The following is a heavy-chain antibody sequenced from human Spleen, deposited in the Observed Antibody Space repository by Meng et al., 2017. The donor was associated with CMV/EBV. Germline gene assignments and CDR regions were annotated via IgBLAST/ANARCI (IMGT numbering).Heavy chain of an antibody. CDR2: LYYTGSN. V-gene: IGHV4-59*01. D-gene: IGHD5-12*01. Sequence: SEILSLTCTVSGGSISGSYWSWIRQSPGKGLEWIGFLYYTGSNNYNPSLKSRVTISADTSKNQFSLKLSSVTAADTAVYYCARASWDYSGRYYFDYWGQGTLVTVSS. J-gene: IGHJ4*02. CDR3: ARASWDYSGRYYFDY. CDR1: GGSISGSY.